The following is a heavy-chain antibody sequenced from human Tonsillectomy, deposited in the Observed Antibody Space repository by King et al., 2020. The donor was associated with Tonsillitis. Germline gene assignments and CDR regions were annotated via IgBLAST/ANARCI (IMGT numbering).Heavy chain of an antibody. V-gene: IGHV5-51*01. Sequence: VQLVESGAEVKKPGESLKISCKGSGYSFTSYWIGWVRQMPGKGLEWMGIIYPGDSDTRYSPSFQGQVTISAAKSISTAYLQWSSLKASDTAMYYCARRRYYDSSGFYYFDYWGQGTLVTVSS. J-gene: IGHJ4*02. CDR1: GYSFTSYW. CDR3: ARRRYYDSSGFYYFDY. CDR2: IYPGDSDT. D-gene: IGHD3-22*01.